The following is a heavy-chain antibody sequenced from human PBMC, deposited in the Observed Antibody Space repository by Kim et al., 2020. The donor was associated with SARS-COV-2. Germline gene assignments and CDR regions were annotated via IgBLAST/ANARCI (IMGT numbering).Heavy chain of an antibody. V-gene: IGHV1-18*01. CDR1: GYTFTTYA. Sequence: ASVKVSCKASGYTFTTYAITWVRQAPGQGLEWMGWITPYNGRAKYAPNLQGRVTLTTDTSTDTAYMELLGLTSDDTAVYYCVRDEIVVGGHDTQGDAFDIWGQGTKVTVSS. J-gene: IGHJ3*02. D-gene: IGHD2-15*01. CDR3: VRDEIVVGGHDTQGDAFDI. CDR2: ITPYNGRA.